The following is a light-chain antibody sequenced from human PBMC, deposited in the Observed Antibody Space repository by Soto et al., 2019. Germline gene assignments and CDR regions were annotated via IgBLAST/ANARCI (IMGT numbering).Light chain of an antibody. CDR3: QQRSNWPRT. J-gene: IGKJ1*01. CDR1: QSGSSN. Sequence: TYSPANLSVSACWRAPLPCRASQSGSSNVAYYQQPPGQAPRLLNDEVANRATSIPARSGSGGAGEDITPTSSRQEQDVVAVYYQQQRSNWPRTFGQGTRVEIK. CDR2: EVA. V-gene: IGKV3-11*01.